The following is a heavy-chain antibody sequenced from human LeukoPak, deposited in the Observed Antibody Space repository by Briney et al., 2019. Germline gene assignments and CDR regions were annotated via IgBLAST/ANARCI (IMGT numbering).Heavy chain of an antibody. CDR2: IYSGGST. J-gene: IGHJ4*02. V-gene: IGHV3-66*01. CDR3: AKAREMDTAMVTFPFDY. CDR1: GFTVSSNY. Sequence: GGSLRLSCAASGFTVSSNYMSWVRQAPGKGLEWVSVIYSGGSTYYADSVKGRFTISRDNSKNTLYLQMNSLRAEDTAVYYCAKAREMDTAMVTFPFDYWGQGTLVTVSS. D-gene: IGHD5-18*01.